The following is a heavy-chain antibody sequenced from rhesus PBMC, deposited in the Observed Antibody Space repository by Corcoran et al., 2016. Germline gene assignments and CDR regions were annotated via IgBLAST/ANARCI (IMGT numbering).Heavy chain of an antibody. D-gene: IGHD4-29*01. Sequence: QVQLQESGPGLVKPSETMSLTCVVSGDSISSGYYYWSWIRQSPEKGLEWCGYISYSGSTSYNPTLKSRVTISRDTSKNQFSLKMNSMTAADTAVYYCARPGVGSSGYGLNSWGQGVVVTVSS. J-gene: IGHJ6*01. V-gene: IGHV4-122*02. CDR3: ARPGVGSSGYGLNS. CDR1: GDSISSGYYY. CDR2: ISYSGST.